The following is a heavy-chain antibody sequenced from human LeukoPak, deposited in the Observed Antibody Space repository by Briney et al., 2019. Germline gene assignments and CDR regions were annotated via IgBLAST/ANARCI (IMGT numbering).Heavy chain of an antibody. CDR1: GFTFSSYW. CDR3: ARVPLGEFKGFDP. D-gene: IGHD3-10*01. V-gene: IGHV3-74*01. Sequence: GGSLRLSCAASGFTFSSYWMHWVRQVPGKGLVWVSRINTDGNSTRYADSVKGRFTISRDNAKNTPYLQMNSLRAEDTAVYYCARVPLGEFKGFDPWGQGTLVTVSS. CDR2: INTDGNST. J-gene: IGHJ5*02.